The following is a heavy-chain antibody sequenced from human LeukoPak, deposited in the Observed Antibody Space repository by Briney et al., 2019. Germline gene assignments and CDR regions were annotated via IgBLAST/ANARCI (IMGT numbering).Heavy chain of an antibody. CDR2: IYSGGST. J-gene: IGHJ4*02. Sequence: GGSLRLSCAASGFTVSSNYMSWVRQAPGKGLEWVSVIYSGGSTYYADSVKGRFTISRDNSKNTLYLQMNSLRAEGTAVYYCARDRSYYGSGSYQHWGQGTLVTVSS. V-gene: IGHV3-66*01. CDR3: ARDRSYYGSGSYQH. CDR1: GFTVSSNY. D-gene: IGHD3-10*01.